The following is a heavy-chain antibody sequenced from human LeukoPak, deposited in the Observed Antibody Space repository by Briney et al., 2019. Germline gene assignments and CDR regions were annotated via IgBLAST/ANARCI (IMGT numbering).Heavy chain of an antibody. CDR1: GGSFSGYY. CDR2: INHSGST. V-gene: IGHV4-34*01. D-gene: IGHD2-2*01. J-gene: IGHJ3*02. Sequence: PSQTLSLTCAVYGGSFSGYYWSWIRQPPGKGPEWIGEINHSGSTNYNPSLKSRVTISVDTSKNQFSLKLSSVTAADTAVYYCARRFSDCSCTSCYADAFDIWGQGTMVTVPS. CDR3: ARRFSDCSCTSCYADAFDI.